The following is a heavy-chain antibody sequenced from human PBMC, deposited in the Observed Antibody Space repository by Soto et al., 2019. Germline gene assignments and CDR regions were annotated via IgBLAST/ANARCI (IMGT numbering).Heavy chain of an antibody. CDR2: VFHTGNT. CDR1: GGSISSSDYF. CDR3: ARHRASSYFWAGYLGFLDY. Sequence: SETLSLTCTVSGGSISSSDYFWGWVRQPPGKGLEWIVTVFHTGNTYYNPSLKSRVTISVDRSKNQFSLNLSSVTAADTAVYYCARHRASSYFWAGYLGFLDYCGQGTLVPGSS. D-gene: IGHD3-3*01. V-gene: IGHV4-39*01. J-gene: IGHJ4*02.